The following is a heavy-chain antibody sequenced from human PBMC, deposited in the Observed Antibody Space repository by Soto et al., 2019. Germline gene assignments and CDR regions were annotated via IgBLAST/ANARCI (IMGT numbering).Heavy chain of an antibody. V-gene: IGHV3-9*01. D-gene: IGHD6-19*01. J-gene: IGHJ4*02. Sequence: EVQLVESGGGLVQPGGSLRLSCAASGFTFDDYSIHWVRQAPGRGLEWVSGISWHSGSIDYADSVKGRFTISRDNAKNFLYLEMTSLRPEDTALSYCARGDLGAVAGYFEYWGQGTLVTVSS. CDR3: ARGDLGAVAGYFEY. CDR2: ISWHSGSI. CDR1: GFTFDDYS.